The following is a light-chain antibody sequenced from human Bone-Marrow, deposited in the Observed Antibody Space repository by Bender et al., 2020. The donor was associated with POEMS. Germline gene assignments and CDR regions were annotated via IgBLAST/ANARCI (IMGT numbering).Light chain of an antibody. V-gene: IGLV2-14*01. CDR2: EVN. CDR1: SSDIGSYNY. CDR3: SSYTSRASVL. J-gene: IGLJ3*02. Sequence: QSALTQPASVSGSPGQSITISCRGSSSDIGSYNYVSWFRQFPGKAPQTLILEVNVRATGISSRFSGSKSGDTASLTISGLQADDEAEYYCSSYTSRASVLFGGGTKLTVL.